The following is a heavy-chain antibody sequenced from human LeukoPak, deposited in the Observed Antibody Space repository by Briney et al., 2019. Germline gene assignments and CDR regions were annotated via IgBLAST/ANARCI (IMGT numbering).Heavy chain of an antibody. D-gene: IGHD6-13*01. Sequence: ASVKVSCKASGYTFTSYGISWVRQAPGQGLEWMGWINPNSGGTNYAQKFQGRVTMTRDTSISTAYMELSRLRSDDTALYYCARDIAAAGYLPPPYYMDVWGKGTTVTVSS. J-gene: IGHJ6*03. CDR1: GYTFTSYG. V-gene: IGHV1-2*02. CDR2: INPNSGGT. CDR3: ARDIAAAGYLPPPYYMDV.